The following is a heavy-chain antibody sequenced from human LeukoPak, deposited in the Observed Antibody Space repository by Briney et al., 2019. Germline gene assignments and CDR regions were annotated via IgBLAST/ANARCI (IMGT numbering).Heavy chain of an antibody. Sequence: SETLFLTCTVSGGSISSYYWSWIRQPAGKGLEWIGRIYTSGSTNYNPSLKSRVTMSVDTSKNQFSLKLSSVTAADTAVYYCARGGAGSSISYYYYYMDVWGKGTTVTVSS. D-gene: IGHD6-6*01. CDR3: ARGGAGSSISYYYYYMDV. J-gene: IGHJ6*03. CDR2: IYTSGST. CDR1: GGSISSYY. V-gene: IGHV4-4*07.